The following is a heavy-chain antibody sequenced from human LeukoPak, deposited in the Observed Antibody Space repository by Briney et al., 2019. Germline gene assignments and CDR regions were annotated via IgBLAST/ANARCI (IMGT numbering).Heavy chain of an antibody. J-gene: IGHJ4*02. Sequence: ASVKVSCKPSGYTFTTYTIYWVRQAPGQRLEWMGWINAGNGNTKYSQNLQGRVTMSRDTSASTVYMELSSLRSEDTAVYYCAKETFYSSYYFDFWGQGTLVTVSS. V-gene: IGHV1-3*01. CDR1: GYTFTTYT. D-gene: IGHD2-15*01. CDR2: INAGNGNT. CDR3: AKETFYSSYYFDF.